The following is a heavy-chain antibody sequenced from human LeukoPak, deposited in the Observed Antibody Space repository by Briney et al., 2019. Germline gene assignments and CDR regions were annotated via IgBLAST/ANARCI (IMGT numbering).Heavy chain of an antibody. V-gene: IGHV3-30*18. CDR3: AKDGTLLFDY. D-gene: IGHD2-15*01. J-gene: IGHJ4*02. CDR1: GFTFSRYG. Sequence: GGSLRLSCAASGFTFSRYGMHWVRQAPGKGLEWVAVISYDGSNKYYADSVKGRFAISRDNPKNTLYLQMNSLRAEDTAVYYCAKDGTLLFDYWGQGTLVTVSS. CDR2: ISYDGSNK.